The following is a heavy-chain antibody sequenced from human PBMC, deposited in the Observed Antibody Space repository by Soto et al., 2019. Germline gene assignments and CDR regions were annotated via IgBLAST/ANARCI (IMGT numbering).Heavy chain of an antibody. CDR3: TTDRDFDWLLYAFDI. D-gene: IGHD3-9*01. CDR1: GFTFSNAW. Sequence: GGSLRLSCAASGFTFSNAWMSWVRQAPGKGLEWVGRIKSKTDGGTTDYAAPVKGRFTISRDDSKNTLYLQMNSLKTEDTVVYYCTTDRDFDWLLYAFDIWGQGTMVTVSS. V-gene: IGHV3-15*01. J-gene: IGHJ3*02. CDR2: IKSKTDGGTT.